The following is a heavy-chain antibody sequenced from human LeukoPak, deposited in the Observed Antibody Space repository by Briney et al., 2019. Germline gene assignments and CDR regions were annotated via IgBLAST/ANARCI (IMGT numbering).Heavy chain of an antibody. V-gene: IGHV3-7*03. D-gene: IGHD3-10*01. J-gene: IGHJ5*02. CDR2: IKEDGSEK. Sequence: GGPLRLSCAASGFTFNIYWMSWVRQAPGKGLEWVANIKEDGSEKYYVDSVKGRFTISRDNAKNSLYLQMNSLRAEDTAVYYCARDDITMVRGVIKVNWFDPWGQGTLVTVSS. CDR3: ARDDITMVRGVIKVNWFDP. CDR1: GFTFNIYW.